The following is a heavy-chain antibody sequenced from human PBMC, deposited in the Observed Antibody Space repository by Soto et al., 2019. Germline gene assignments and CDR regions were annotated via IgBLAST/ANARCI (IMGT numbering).Heavy chain of an antibody. Sequence: ETLSLTCAVSGGSISSSNWWSWVRQPPGKGLEWVSYISSSSTIYYADSVKGRFTISRDNAKNSLYLQMNSLRDEDTAVYYCARTFRHYYDSSGFDYWGQGTLVT. CDR1: GGSISSSN. CDR2: ISSSSTI. D-gene: IGHD3-22*01. CDR3: ARTFRHYYDSSGFDY. V-gene: IGHV3-48*02. J-gene: IGHJ4*02.